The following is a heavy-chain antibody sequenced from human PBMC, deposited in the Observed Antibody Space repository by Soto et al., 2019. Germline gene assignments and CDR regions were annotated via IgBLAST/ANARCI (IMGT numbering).Heavy chain of an antibody. J-gene: IGHJ4*02. CDR2: TYYRSKWYN. V-gene: IGHV6-1*01. CDR1: GDSVSSNSAS. D-gene: IGHD3-22*01. CDR3: AREFRQGYYYDSSGYPCFDY. Sequence: SQTLSLSCALSGDSVSSNSASWNWIRQSPSRGLEWLGRTYYRSKWYNDYAVSVKSRITINPDTSKNQFTLQLNSVTPEDTAVYYCAREFRQGYYYDSSGYPCFDYWGQGTLVTVSS.